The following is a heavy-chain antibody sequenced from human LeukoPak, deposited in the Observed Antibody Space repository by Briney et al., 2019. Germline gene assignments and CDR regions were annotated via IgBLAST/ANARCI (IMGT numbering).Heavy chain of an antibody. Sequence: SETLSLTCTVSGDSVNTGTFYWSWIRQPPGKALEWIGYIYYTGTTNYNPSLKSRVTISVDTSKNQFSLKLSSVTAADTAVYYCARGAYCSSTSCYISWFDPWGQGTLVTVSS. J-gene: IGHJ5*02. V-gene: IGHV4-61*01. D-gene: IGHD2-2*02. CDR2: IYYTGTT. CDR1: GDSVNTGTFY. CDR3: ARGAYCSSTSCYISWFDP.